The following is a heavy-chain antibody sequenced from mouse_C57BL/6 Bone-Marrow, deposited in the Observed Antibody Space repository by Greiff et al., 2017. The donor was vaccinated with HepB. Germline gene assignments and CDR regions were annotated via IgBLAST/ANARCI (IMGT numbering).Heavy chain of an antibody. CDR1: GYSITSGYY. CDR2: ISYDGSN. Sequence: EVKLQESGPGLVKPSQSLSLTCSVTGYSITSGYYWNWIRQFPGNKLEWMGYISYDGSNNYNPSLKNRISITRDKSKNQFFLKLNSMTTEDTATYYCARGGGFTTVVAPFAYWGQGTLVTVSA. J-gene: IGHJ3*01. V-gene: IGHV3-6*01. CDR3: ARGGGFTTVVAPFAY. D-gene: IGHD1-1*01.